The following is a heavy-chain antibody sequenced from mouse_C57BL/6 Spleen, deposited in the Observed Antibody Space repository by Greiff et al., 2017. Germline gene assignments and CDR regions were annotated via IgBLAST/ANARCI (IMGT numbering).Heavy chain of an antibody. D-gene: IGHD2-4*01. J-gene: IGHJ2*01. CDR1: GYTFTSYG. CDR2: IHSGNGYS. V-gene: IGHV1-58*01. Sequence: VQLQQSGAELVRPGSSVKMSCKTSGYTFTSYGINWVKQRPGQGLEWIGYIHSGNGYSEYNEKFKGKATLTSDTSSSTAYMQLSKLTSEDSAIYFCARGGGLRHFDCWGQGTTLTVSA. CDR3: ARGGGLRHFDC.